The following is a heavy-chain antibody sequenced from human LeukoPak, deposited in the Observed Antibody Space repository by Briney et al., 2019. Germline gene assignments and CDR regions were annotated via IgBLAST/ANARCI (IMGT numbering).Heavy chain of an antibody. CDR3: ARARYDILTGPTDFDY. CDR1: GVSISSGGYY. D-gene: IGHD3-9*01. V-gene: IGHV4-31*03. J-gene: IGHJ4*02. Sequence: SQTLSLTCTVSGVSISSGGYYWSWVRQQPGKGLEWIGYIYYSGSTYYNPSLKSRFTISVDTSKNQFSLKLSSVTAADTAVYYCARARYDILTGPTDFDYWDQGTLVTVSS. CDR2: IYYSGST.